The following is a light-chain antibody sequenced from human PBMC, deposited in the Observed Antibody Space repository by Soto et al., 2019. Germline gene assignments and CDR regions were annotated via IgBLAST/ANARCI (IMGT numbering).Light chain of an antibody. CDR1: TAAVTSGHF. CDR3: LLTYTGARV. V-gene: IGLV7-46*01. J-gene: IGLJ7*01. CDR2: DTN. Sequence: QAVVTQEPSLTVSPGGTVTLTCCSSTAAVTSGHFPFWFQQRPGQAPRTLIYDTNNKQSWTPARFSGSLLGGKAALTLSGAQPEDEADYYCLLTYTGARVFGGGTQLTVL.